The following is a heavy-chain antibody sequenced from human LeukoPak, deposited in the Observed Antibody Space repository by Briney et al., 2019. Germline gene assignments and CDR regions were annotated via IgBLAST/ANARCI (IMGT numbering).Heavy chain of an antibody. CDR2: IFHNGNT. Sequence: SETLSLTCTVFGYSISSDYYWGWIRQPPGKGLEWIGNIFHNGNTYYNPSLKSRVTMSIDTSKKQFSLKLRTATAADTAVYYCARRGWSDYGSGSAFDYWGQGTLVTVSS. CDR3: ARRGWSDYGSGSAFDY. CDR1: GYSISSDYY. V-gene: IGHV4-38-2*02. D-gene: IGHD3-10*01. J-gene: IGHJ4*02.